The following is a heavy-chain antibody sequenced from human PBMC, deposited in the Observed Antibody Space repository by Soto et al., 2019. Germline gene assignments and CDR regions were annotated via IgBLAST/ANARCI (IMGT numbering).Heavy chain of an antibody. Sequence: QVQLVESGGGLVKPGGSLRLSCAASGFTFSDSYMSWIRQAPGKGSQWVAYISGSSGYTGYADSVKGRFTISRDNAKNSLYLQMNSLRAEDTAVYYCARDRGGYGPPDVWGQGTTVTVSS. CDR3: ARDRGGYGPPDV. D-gene: IGHD3-10*01. J-gene: IGHJ6*02. CDR2: ISGSSGYT. V-gene: IGHV3-11*06. CDR1: GFTFSDSY.